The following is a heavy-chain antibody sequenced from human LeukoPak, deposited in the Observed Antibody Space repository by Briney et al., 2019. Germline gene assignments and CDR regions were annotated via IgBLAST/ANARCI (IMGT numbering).Heavy chain of an antibody. V-gene: IGHV3-48*02. CDR3: VRDDSWAFDY. CDR1: GFTFSTYS. Sequence: GGSLRLSCAASGFTFSTYSMNWLRQAPGKGLEYLAYINRDSSATYYADSVKGRFTVSRDNAKNSLYLQLSGLRDEGTAVYYCVRDDSWAFDYWGLGTLVTVSS. J-gene: IGHJ4*02. CDR2: INRDSSAT. D-gene: IGHD2-15*01.